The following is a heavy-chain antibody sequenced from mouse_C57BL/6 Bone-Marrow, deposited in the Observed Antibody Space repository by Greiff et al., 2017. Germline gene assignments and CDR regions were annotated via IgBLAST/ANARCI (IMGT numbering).Heavy chain of an antibody. Sequence: EVKVEESGGGLVQPGGSMKLSCAASGFTFSDAWMDWVRQSPEQGLEWVAEIRHKADNPATYYAVPVQGRFTISRDNSKSSVYLQMNSVSGEDTGMYSCTPSPVYYDYFYYYAMDYWGQGTSVTVSS. J-gene: IGHJ4*01. CDR3: TPSPVYYDYFYYYAMDY. V-gene: IGHV6-6*01. CDR1: GFTFSDAW. CDR2: IRHKADNPAT. D-gene: IGHD2-4*01.